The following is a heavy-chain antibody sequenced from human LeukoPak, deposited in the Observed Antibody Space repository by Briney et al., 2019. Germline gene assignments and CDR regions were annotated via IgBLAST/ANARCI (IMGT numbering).Heavy chain of an antibody. D-gene: IGHD3-3*01. Sequence: PGGSLRLSCAASGFAFSTYPVHWVRQAPGKGLEWVAVISYDGSNKYYADSVKGRFTISRDNSKNTLYLQMNSLRAEDTAVYYCAKEDYDFWSGKENWFDPWGQGTLVTVSS. V-gene: IGHV3-30*04. CDR2: ISYDGSNK. CDR3: AKEDYDFWSGKENWFDP. CDR1: GFAFSTYP. J-gene: IGHJ5*02.